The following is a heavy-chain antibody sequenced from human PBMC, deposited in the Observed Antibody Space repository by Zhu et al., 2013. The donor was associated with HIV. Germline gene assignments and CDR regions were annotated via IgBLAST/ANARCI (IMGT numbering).Heavy chain of an antibody. CDR1: GYTFTGYY. V-gene: IGHV1-2*02. Sequence: QVQLVQSGAEVKKPGASVKVSCKASGYTFTGYYLHWVRQAPGQGLEWMGWINPYSGGTKYVRRFQGRVTMTRDTSINTAYIEVSRLRSDDTAVYYCARDGLIASQNFDFWGQGTLVTVSS. CDR3: ARDGLIASQNFDF. CDR2: INPYSGGT. D-gene: IGHD6-6*01. J-gene: IGHJ4*02.